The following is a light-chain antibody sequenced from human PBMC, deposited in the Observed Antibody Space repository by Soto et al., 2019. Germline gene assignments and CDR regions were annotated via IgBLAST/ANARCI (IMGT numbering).Light chain of an antibody. CDR1: SSDVGGYNY. J-gene: IGLJ2*01. Sequence: QSALTQPASVSGSPGPSITISCTGTSSDVGGYNYVSWYQQHPGKAPKLMIYDVSNRPSGVSNRFSGSKSGNTASLTISGLQAEDEADYYCSSYTSSSTPHVVFGGGTQLTVL. CDR2: DVS. V-gene: IGLV2-14*01. CDR3: SSYTSSSTPHVV.